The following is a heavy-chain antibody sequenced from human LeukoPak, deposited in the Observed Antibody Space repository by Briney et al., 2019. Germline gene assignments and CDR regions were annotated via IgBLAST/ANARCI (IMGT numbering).Heavy chain of an antibody. D-gene: IGHD5-24*01. CDR2: IIPIFGTA. CDR3: ARGRDGYNLVPDY. V-gene: IGHV1-69*06. J-gene: IGHJ4*02. Sequence: ASVKLSCNASGSTFSSYAISWVRQAPGQGLEWMGGIIPIFGTANYAQKFQGRVTITADKSTSTAYMELSSLRAEDTAVYYCARGRDGYNLVPDYWGQGTLVTVSS. CDR1: GSTFSSYA.